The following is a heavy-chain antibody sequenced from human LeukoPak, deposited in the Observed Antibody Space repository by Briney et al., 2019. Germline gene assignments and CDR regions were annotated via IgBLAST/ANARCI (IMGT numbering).Heavy chain of an antibody. CDR1: GDSFSDYY. D-gene: IGHD3-16*01. CDR2: INLNTGGT. J-gene: IGHJ2*01. V-gene: IGHV1-2*02. CDR3: GSVRGILSYFDL. Sequence: ASVKVSCNASGDSFSDYYIHWVRQAPGQGSEWMGWINLNTGGTNYAQKFDGRFSMTRDTSINTAFMELSGLRFDDTAVYYCGSVRGILSYFDLWGRGTLVTVSS.